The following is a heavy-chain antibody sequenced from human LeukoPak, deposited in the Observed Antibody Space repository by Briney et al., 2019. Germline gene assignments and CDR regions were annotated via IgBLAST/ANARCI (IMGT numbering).Heavy chain of an antibody. J-gene: IGHJ4*02. Sequence: SETLSLTCAVYGGSFSGYYWSWIRQPPGKGLEWIGKINHSGSTNYNPSLKSRVTISVDTSKNQFSLKLSSVTAADTAVYYCARGHCSSTSCYEFWGQGTLVTVSS. CDR2: INHSGST. CDR3: ARGHCSSTSCYEF. V-gene: IGHV4-34*01. CDR1: GGSFSGYY. D-gene: IGHD2-2*01.